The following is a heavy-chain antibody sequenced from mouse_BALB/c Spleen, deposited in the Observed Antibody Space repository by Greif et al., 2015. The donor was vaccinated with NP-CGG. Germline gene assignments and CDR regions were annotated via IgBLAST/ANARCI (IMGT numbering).Heavy chain of an antibody. J-gene: IGHJ1*01. Sequence: EVQLLESGPELAKPGASVKMSCKASGYTFTSYVMHWVKQKPGQGLEWIGYINPYNDGTKYNEKFKGKATLTSDKSSSTAYMELSSLTSEDSAVYYCARGGFITTVVATKEYFDVWGAGTTATFSS. CDR3: ARGGFITTVVATKEYFDV. CDR2: INPYNDGT. CDR1: GYTFTSYV. D-gene: IGHD1-1*01. V-gene: IGHV1-14*01.